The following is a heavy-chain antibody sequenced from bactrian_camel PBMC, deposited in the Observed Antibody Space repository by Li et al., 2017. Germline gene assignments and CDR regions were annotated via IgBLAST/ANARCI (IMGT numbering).Heavy chain of an antibody. CDR2: ISSNGTT. J-gene: IGHJ4*01. Sequence: QLVESGGGSVRAGETLRLSCTYRSELAFREPDMGWYRQAPGNECELVAKISSNGTTYYSDSVKGRFTISLDGAKNTISLQMNRVKPEDTAMYYCAAYRRRSTCTLKPDRYDYWGQGTQVTVS. D-gene: IGHD5*01. CDR1: ELAFREPD. V-gene: IGHV3S55*01. CDR3: AAYRRRSTCTLKPDRYDY.